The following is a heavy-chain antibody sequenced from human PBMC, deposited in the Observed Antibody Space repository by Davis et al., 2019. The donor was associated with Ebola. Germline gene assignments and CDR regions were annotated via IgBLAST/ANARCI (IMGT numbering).Heavy chain of an antibody. D-gene: IGHD2-15*01. Sequence: MPSETLSLTCTVPPYSVTSGTYYWSWIRQPPGKGLEWIGEINHSGSTNYNPSLKSRVTISVDTSKNQFSLKLSSVTAADTAVYYCARQKCGGGSCYGRRYYYYGMDVWGQGTTVTVSS. V-gene: IGHV4-61*01. CDR1: PYSVTSGTYY. CDR3: ARQKCGGGSCYGRRYYYYGMDV. J-gene: IGHJ6*02. CDR2: INHSGST.